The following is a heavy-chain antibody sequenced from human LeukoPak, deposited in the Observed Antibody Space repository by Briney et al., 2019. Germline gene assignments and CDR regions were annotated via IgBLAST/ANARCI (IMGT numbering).Heavy chain of an antibody. Sequence: PGGSLRLSCAASGFTFSSYSMNWVRQAPGKGLEWVSVIYSGGSTYYADSVKGRFTISRDNSKNTLYLQMNSLRAEDTAVYYCASSGYSYGPFDYWGQGTLVTVSS. CDR3: ASSGYSYGPFDY. CDR1: GFTFSSYS. J-gene: IGHJ4*02. D-gene: IGHD5-18*01. CDR2: IYSGGST. V-gene: IGHV3-66*01.